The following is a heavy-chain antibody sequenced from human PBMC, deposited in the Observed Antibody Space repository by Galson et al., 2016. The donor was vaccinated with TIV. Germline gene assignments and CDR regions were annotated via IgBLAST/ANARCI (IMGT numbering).Heavy chain of an antibody. J-gene: IGHJ4*02. Sequence: SVKVSCKASGGPFLSYSINWVRQAPGQGLEWMGRIIPVSDMASYAQKFQGRVTMTTDTSTGTAYMELRSLRSDDTAVYYCARGATVTPYSFFDYWGQGTLVTVFS. CDR3: ARGATVTPYSFFDY. CDR1: GGPFLSYS. CDR2: IIPVSDMA. D-gene: IGHD4-17*01. V-gene: IGHV1-69*02.